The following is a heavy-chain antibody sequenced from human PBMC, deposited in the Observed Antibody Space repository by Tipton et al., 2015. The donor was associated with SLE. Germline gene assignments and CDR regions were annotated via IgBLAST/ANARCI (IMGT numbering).Heavy chain of an antibody. J-gene: IGHJ4*02. CDR2: VYHSGST. Sequence: PGLVKPSETLSLTCTVSGDSISSNSHYWGWIRQPPGKGLEWIGSVYHSGSTYYNPSLKSRVTISLDETKKQYSLRLRSVTAADSAVYYCATGFMEWLHSRGYFDHWGQGTLVTVSS. CDR3: ATGFMEWLHSRGYFDH. CDR1: GDSISSNSHY. V-gene: IGHV4-39*07. D-gene: IGHD3-3*01.